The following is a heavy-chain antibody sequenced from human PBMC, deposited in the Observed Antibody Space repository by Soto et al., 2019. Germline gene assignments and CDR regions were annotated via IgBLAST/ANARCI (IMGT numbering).Heavy chain of an antibody. Sequence: GASVKVSCKASGYTFRSYGISWVRQAPGQGLEWVGWISAYNGDTHYAPKFQDRITLTTETSTDTAYMEWRSLRLDDSAVYYCAREWSRYYDKSGLIWVYWGQRSLVTVSS. D-gene: IGHD3-22*01. CDR1: GYTFRSYG. CDR3: AREWSRYYDKSGLIWVY. J-gene: IGHJ4*02. V-gene: IGHV1-18*04. CDR2: ISAYNGDT.